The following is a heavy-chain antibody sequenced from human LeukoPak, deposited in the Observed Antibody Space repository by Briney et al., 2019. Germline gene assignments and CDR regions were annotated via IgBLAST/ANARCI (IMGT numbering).Heavy chain of an antibody. CDR3: ARGLTMVRGVMDV. CDR1: GRSFSGYY. CDR2: INHSGST. D-gene: IGHD3-10*01. J-gene: IGHJ6*04. V-gene: IGHV4-34*01. Sequence: SETLSLTCAVYGRSFSGYYWSWLRQPPGKGLEWIGEINHSGSTNYNPSLKSRVTISVDTSKNQFSLKLSSVTAADTAVYYCARGLTMVRGVMDVWGKGTTVTVSS.